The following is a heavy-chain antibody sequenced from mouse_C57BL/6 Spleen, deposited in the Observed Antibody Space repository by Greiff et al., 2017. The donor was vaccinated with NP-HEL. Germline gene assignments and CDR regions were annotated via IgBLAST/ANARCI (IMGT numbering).Heavy chain of an antibody. CDR3: ARDGGLRYFDY. CDR2: IDPSDSYT. V-gene: IGHV1-59*01. CDR1: GYTFTSYW. J-gene: IGHJ2*01. Sequence: QVQLQQSGAELVRPGTSVKLSCKASGYTFTSYWMHWVKQRPGQGLEWIGVIDPSDSYTNYNQKFKGKATLTVDTSSSTAYMQLSSLTSEDSAVYYCARDGGLRYFDYWGQGTTLTVSS. D-gene: IGHD2-4*01.